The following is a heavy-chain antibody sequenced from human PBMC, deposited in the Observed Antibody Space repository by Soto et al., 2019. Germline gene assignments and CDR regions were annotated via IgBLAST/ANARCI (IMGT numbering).Heavy chain of an antibody. J-gene: IGHJ6*02. V-gene: IGHV3-23*01. CDR1: GFTFSSYA. D-gene: IGHD3-3*01. CDR3: AKGLYYDFWSGPREGMDV. CDR2: ISGSGGST. Sequence: PGGSLRLSCAASGFTFSSYAMSWVRQAPGKGLEWVSAISGSGGSTYYADSVKGRFTISRDNSKNTLYLQMNSLRAEDTAVYYCAKGLYYDFWSGPREGMDVWGQGTTVTVSS.